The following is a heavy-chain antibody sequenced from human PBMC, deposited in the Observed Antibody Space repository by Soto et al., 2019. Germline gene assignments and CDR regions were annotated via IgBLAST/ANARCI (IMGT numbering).Heavy chain of an antibody. V-gene: IGHV4-34*01. Sequence: SETLSLTCAVYGGSFSGYYWSWIRQPPGKGLEWIGEINHSGSTNYNPSLKSRVTISVDTSKNQFSLKLSSVTAADTAVYYCARGHSTKIVATIGDYYYYMDVWGKGTTVTVSS. CDR1: GGSFSGYY. CDR3: ARGHSTKIVATIGDYYYYMDV. D-gene: IGHD5-12*01. CDR2: INHSGST. J-gene: IGHJ6*03.